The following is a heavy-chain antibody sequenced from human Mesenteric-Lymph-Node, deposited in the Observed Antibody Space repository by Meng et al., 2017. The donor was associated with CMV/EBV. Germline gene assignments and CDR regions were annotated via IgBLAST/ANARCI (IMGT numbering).Heavy chain of an antibody. CDR3: ATRKGVGAIDAFDI. CDR1: GFTFSSYA. J-gene: IGHJ3*02. D-gene: IGHD1-26*01. Sequence: GESLKISCAASGFTFSSYAMHWVRQAPGKGLEWVAVISYDGSNKYYADSVKGRFTISRDNSKNTLYLQMNSLRAEDTAVYYCATRKGVGAIDAFDIWGQGTMVTVSS. V-gene: IGHV3-30-3*01. CDR2: ISYDGSNK.